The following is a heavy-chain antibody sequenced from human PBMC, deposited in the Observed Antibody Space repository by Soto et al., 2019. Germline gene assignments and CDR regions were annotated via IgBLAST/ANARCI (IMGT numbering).Heavy chain of an antibody. Sequence: LSLTCGVYGGAFSNYYCTWIRQPPGKGLEWIGEIHHSGSTNYNSSLKSRVTISIDTSKNQFSLNLSSVTAADTAVYYCARGRAAVVVCYFDYWGQRASVTVSS. V-gene: IGHV4-34*01. J-gene: IGHJ4*02. CDR1: GGAFSNYY. CDR3: ARGRAAVVVCYFDY. D-gene: IGHD3-22*01. CDR2: IHHSGST.